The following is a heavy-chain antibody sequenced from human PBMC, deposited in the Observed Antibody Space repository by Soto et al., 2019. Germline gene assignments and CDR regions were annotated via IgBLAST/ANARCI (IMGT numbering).Heavy chain of an antibody. Sequence: PSETLSLTCAVYVGSFSGYYWSCIRQPPGKGLEWIGEINHSGSTNYNPSLKSRVTISVDTSKNQFSLKLSSVTAADTAVYYCARVPWQVLGWFEPWGQGTLVTVS. V-gene: IGHV4-34*01. CDR3: ARVPWQVLGWFEP. CDR2: INHSGST. J-gene: IGHJ5*02. D-gene: IGHD7-27*01. CDR1: VGSFSGYY.